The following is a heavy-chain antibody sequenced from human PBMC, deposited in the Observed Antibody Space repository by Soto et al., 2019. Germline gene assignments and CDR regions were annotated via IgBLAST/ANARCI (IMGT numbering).Heavy chain of an antibody. J-gene: IGHJ4*02. Sequence: SETLSLTCTVSGGSISSYYWSWIRQPPGKGLEWIGYIYYSGSTNYNPSLKSRVTISVDTSKNQFSLKLSSVTAADTAVYYCASIMCSGGSCYVDYWGQGTLVTVSS. CDR1: GGSISSYY. V-gene: IGHV4-59*01. CDR2: IYYSGST. CDR3: ASIMCSGGSCYVDY. D-gene: IGHD2-15*01.